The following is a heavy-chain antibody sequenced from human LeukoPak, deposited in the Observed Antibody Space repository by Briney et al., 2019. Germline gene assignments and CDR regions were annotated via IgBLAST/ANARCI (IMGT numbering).Heavy chain of an antibody. V-gene: IGHV1-69*13. Sequence: SVKVSCKASGGTFSSYAISWVRHAPVQGLEWMGGIIPIFGTANYAQKFQGRVTITADESTSTAYMELSSLRSEDTAVYYCARERGYSGYDHPVNFDYWGQGTLVTVSS. CDR3: ARERGYSGYDHPVNFDY. CDR2: IIPIFGTA. D-gene: IGHD5-12*01. J-gene: IGHJ4*02. CDR1: GGTFSSYA.